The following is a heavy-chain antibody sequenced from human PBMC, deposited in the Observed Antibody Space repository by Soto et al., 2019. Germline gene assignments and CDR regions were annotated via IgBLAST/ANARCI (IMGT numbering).Heavy chain of an antibody. V-gene: IGHV5-51*01. CDR2: VYPGDSDR. CDR3: ARGGNQLEY. CDR1: GYTFTSYW. J-gene: IGHJ4*02. D-gene: IGHD6-25*01. Sequence: GESLKISCKGSGYTFTSYWIARVRQLPGKGLEWLGSVYPGDSDRRDNPTFQGHVTMSVDKSSNTVYLQWSSLNASDTAMYYCARGGNQLEYWGQGVLVTVSS.